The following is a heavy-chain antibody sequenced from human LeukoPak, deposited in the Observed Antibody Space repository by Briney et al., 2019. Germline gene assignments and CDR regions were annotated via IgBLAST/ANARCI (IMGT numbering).Heavy chain of an antibody. V-gene: IGHV3-15*01. J-gene: IGHJ4*02. CDR3: ATQYSGSPIGRY. Sequence: GGSLRLSCAASGFTFSNAWMSWVRQAPGKGLEWVGRIKSKTDGGTTDYAAPVKGRFTISRDDSKNTLYLQMNSLKTEDTAVYYCATQYSGSPIGRYWGQGTLVTVSS. D-gene: IGHD1-26*01. CDR1: GFTFSNAW. CDR2: IKSKTDGGTT.